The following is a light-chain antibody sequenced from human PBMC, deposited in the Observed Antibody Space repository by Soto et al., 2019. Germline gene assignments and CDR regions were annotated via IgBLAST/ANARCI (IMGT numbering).Light chain of an antibody. CDR3: AAWDDDLHVWL. Sequence: QSALPQPPSVSATPGQGGTLPCSGGDSNIGSTAVNWYQQVPGTAPKLLIYSSNQRPSGVPDRISGSKSGTSASLAISGLQSEDEADYYCAAWDDDLHVWLFGGGTKLTVL. CDR1: DSNIGSTA. CDR2: SSN. J-gene: IGLJ2*01. V-gene: IGLV1-44*01.